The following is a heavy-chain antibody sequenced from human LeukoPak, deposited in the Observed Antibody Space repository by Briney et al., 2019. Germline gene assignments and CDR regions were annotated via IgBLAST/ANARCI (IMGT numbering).Heavy chain of an antibody. CDR3: ARGDCSSTSCYRSDYYYYYYMDV. Sequence: SETLSLTCTVSGGSISSGSYYWSWIRQPAGKGLEWIGRIYSSGSTNYNPSLKSRVTISVDTSKNQFSLKLSSVTAADTAVYYCARGDCSSTSCYRSDYYYYYYMDVWGKGTTVTVSS. J-gene: IGHJ6*03. CDR1: GGSISSGSYY. CDR2: IYSSGST. D-gene: IGHD2-2*01. V-gene: IGHV4-61*02.